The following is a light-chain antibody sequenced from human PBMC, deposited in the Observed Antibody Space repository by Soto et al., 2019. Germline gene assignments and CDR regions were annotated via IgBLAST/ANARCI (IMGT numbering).Light chain of an antibody. CDR1: KLGDKY. CDR3: QAWDSSTAV. V-gene: IGLV3-1*01. Sequence: SYELTQPPSVSVSPGQTASITCSGDKLGDKYAFWYQQKPGQSPVLVIYQDSKRPSGIPERFSGSNSGNTATLTISGTQPMDEADYYSQAWDSSTAVFGTGTKLTVL. J-gene: IGLJ1*01. CDR2: QDS.